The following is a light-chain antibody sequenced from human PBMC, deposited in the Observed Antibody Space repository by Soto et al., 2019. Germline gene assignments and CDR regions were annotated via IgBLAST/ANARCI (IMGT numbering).Light chain of an antibody. CDR3: SSYSRSGTLYV. CDR2: EVS. J-gene: IGLJ1*01. CDR1: SSDIGGYNY. Sequence: QSALAQPASVSGSPGQSITISCTGTSSDIGGYNYVSWYQHHPGKAPKLMISEVSNRPSGVSNRVSGSKSGNTASLTISGLQAEDEADYYCSSYSRSGTLYVFGAGTKLTVL. V-gene: IGLV2-14*01.